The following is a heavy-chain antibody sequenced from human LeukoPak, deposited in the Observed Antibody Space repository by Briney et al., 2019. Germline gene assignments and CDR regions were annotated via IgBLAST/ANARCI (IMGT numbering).Heavy chain of an antibody. D-gene: IGHD4-17*01. CDR1: GFTFSRYS. V-gene: IGHV3-48*04. CDR3: AGTSMTTVTTEYFQH. J-gene: IGHJ1*01. CDR2: ISSSGSTI. Sequence: GGSLRLSCAASGFTFSRYSMNWVRQAPGKGLEWVSYISSSGSTIYYADSVKGRFTISRDNAKNSLYLQMNSLRAEDTAVYYCAGTSMTTVTTEYFQHWGQGTLVTVSS.